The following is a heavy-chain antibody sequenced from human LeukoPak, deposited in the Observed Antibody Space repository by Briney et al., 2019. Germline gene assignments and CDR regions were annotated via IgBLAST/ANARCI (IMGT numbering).Heavy chain of an antibody. J-gene: IGHJ3*02. CDR2: ISTSGSI. D-gene: IGHD3-16*01. CDR1: GGSISSYF. CDR3: AGDYGDASDI. Sequence: SETLSLTCTVSGGSISSYFWSWIRQPAGKGLEWIGRISTSGSINYNPSLKSRVTLSVDTSKNQFSLKLSSVTAADTAVYYCAGDYGDASDIWGQGTMVTVS. V-gene: IGHV4-4*07.